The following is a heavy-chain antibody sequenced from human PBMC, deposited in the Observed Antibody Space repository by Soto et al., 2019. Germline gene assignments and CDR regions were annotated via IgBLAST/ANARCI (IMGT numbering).Heavy chain of an antibody. CDR1: GYTFTSYG. CDR2: ISAYSGNT. J-gene: IGHJ2*01. Sequence: ASVKVSCKASGYTFTSYGISWVRQAPGQGLEWMGWISAYSGNTKYSQKFKGRVTVTRDTSASTAYMELSSLRSEDTAVYYCAKARTAAAGTSWYFDLGGRGPLATVSP. V-gene: IGHV1-18*01. D-gene: IGHD6-13*01. CDR3: AKARTAAAGTSWYFDL.